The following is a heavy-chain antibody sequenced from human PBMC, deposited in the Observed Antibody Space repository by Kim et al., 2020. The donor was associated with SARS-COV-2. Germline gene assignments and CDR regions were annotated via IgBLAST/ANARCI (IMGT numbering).Heavy chain of an antibody. CDR2: IIPIFGTA. V-gene: IGHV1-69*13. CDR3: ARASSDNWNFEDAFDI. CDR1: GGTFSSYA. Sequence: SVKVSCKASGGTFSSYAISWVRQAPGQGLEWMGGIIPIFGTANYAQKFQGRVTITADESTSTAYMELSSLRSEDTAVYYCARASSDNWNFEDAFDIWGQGTMVTVSS. J-gene: IGHJ3*02. D-gene: IGHD1-7*01.